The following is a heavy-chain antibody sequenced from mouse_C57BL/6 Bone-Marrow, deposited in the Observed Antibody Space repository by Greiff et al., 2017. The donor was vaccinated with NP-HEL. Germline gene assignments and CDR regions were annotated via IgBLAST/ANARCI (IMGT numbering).Heavy chain of an antibody. D-gene: IGHD1-1*01. Sequence: EVKVVESGGGLVQPGGSLKLSCAASGFTFSDYGMAWVRQAPRKGPEWVAFISNLAYSIYYADTVTGRFTISRENAKNTLYLEMSSLRSEDTAMYYCARRDYGSSGYFDVGGTGTTVTVSS. CDR3: ARRDYGSSGYFDV. CDR2: ISNLAYSI. V-gene: IGHV5-15*04. J-gene: IGHJ1*03. CDR1: GFTFSDYG.